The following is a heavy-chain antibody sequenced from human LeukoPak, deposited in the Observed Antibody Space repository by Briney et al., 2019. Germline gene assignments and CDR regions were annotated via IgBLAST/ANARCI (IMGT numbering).Heavy chain of an antibody. D-gene: IGHD3-22*01. CDR1: GGSFSGYY. CDR2: IYHSGST. J-gene: IGHJ4*02. V-gene: IGHV4-34*01. CDR3: ARNYYDSSGYYVYFDY. Sequence: SETLSLTCAVYGGSFSGYYWSWIRQPPGKGLEWIGYIYHSGSTYYNPSLKSRVTISVDRSKNQFSLKLSSVTAADTAVYYCARNYYDSSGYYVYFDYWGQGTLVTVSS.